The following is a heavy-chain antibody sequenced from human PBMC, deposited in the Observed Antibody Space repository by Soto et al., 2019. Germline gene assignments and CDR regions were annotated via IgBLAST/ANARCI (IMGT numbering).Heavy chain of an antibody. D-gene: IGHD7-27*01. CDR2: INSDGSST. Sequence: PGGSLRLSCAASGFTFSSYWMHWVRQAPGKGLVWVSRINSDGSSTSYADSVKGRFTISRDNAKNTLYLQMNSLRAEDTAVYYCARDETLGYYYYYGMDVWGQGTTVTVSS. CDR1: GFTFSSYW. J-gene: IGHJ6*02. CDR3: ARDETLGYYYYYGMDV. V-gene: IGHV3-74*01.